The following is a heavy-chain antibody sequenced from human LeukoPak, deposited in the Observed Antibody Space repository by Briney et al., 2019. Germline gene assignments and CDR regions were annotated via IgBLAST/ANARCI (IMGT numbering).Heavy chain of an antibody. D-gene: IGHD3-22*01. V-gene: IGHV4-59*01. CDR1: GDSISSYY. Sequence: KSSETLSLTCTVSGDSISSYYWSWIRLAPGKGLEWIGNVHNSVNTNYNPALKSRVTILVDTSKNQFSLKLSSMTAADTAVYYCAGEDYFDSSGYASWRFDIWGQGTMVTVSS. CDR2: VHNSVNT. CDR3: AGEDYFDSSGYASWRFDI. J-gene: IGHJ3*02.